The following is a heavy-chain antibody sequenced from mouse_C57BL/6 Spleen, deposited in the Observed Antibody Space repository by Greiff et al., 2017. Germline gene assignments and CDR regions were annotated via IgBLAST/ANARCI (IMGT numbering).Heavy chain of an antibody. CDR1: GYAFSSSW. CDR3: ARDLYYDYDGD. D-gene: IGHD2-4*01. V-gene: IGHV1-82*01. CDR2: IYPGDGDT. Sequence: VQLVESGPELVKPGASVKISCKASGYAFSSSWMNWVKQRPGKGLEWIGRIYPGDGDTNYNGKFKGKATLTADKSSSTAYMHLSSLTSEDSAVYFCARDLYYDYDGDWGQGTLVTVSA. J-gene: IGHJ3*01.